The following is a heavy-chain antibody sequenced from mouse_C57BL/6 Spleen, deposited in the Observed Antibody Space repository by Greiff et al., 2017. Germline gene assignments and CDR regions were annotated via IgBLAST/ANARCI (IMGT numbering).Heavy chain of an antibody. CDR1: GFTFSSYA. Sequence: EVKLLESGEGLVKPGGSLKLSCAASGFTFSSYAMSWVRQTPEKRLEWVAYISSGGDYIYYADTVKGRFTISRDNARNTLYLQMSSLKSEDTAMYYCTREETVVGIDYWGQGTTLTVSS. CDR2: ISSGGDYI. J-gene: IGHJ2*01. V-gene: IGHV5-9-1*02. CDR3: TREETVVGIDY. D-gene: IGHD1-1*01.